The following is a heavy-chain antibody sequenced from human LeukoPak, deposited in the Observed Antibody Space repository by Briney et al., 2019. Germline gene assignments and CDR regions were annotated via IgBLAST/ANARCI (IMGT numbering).Heavy chain of an antibody. Sequence: ASVKVSCKASGYTFTSYAMHWVRQAPGQRLEWMGWINAGNGNTKYSQKFQGRVTITRDTSASTAYMELSGLRSEDTAVYYCARGALYYDILTGYSLPINWFDPWGQGTLVTVSS. D-gene: IGHD3-9*01. CDR2: INAGNGNT. CDR1: GYTFTSYA. J-gene: IGHJ5*02. CDR3: ARGALYYDILTGYSLPINWFDP. V-gene: IGHV1-3*01.